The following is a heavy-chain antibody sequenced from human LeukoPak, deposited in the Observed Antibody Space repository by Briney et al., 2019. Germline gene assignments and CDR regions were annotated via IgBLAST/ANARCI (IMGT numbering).Heavy chain of an antibody. CDR1: GYTFTSYY. CDR3: ARDLSWDSSGYFRLQLIDY. V-gene: IGHV1-46*01. CDR2: INPSGGST. J-gene: IGHJ4*02. D-gene: IGHD3-22*01. Sequence: ASVKVSCKASGYTFTSYYMHWVRQAPGQGLEWMGIINPSGGSTSYAQKFQGRVTMTRDTSTSTVYMELSSLRSEDTAVYYCARDLSWDSSGYFRLQLIDYWGQGTLVTVSS.